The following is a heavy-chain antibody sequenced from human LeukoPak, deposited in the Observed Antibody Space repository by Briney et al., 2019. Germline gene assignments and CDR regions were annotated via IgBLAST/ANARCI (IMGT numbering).Heavy chain of an antibody. J-gene: IGHJ5*02. CDR3: ARNREYCSGGSCYHWFDP. Sequence: SVKVSCKASAGTFSSYAISWVRQAPGQGLEWIGGIIPIFGTANYAQKFQGRVTITADESTSTAYMELSSLRSEDTAVYYCARNREYCSGGSCYHWFDPWGQGTLVTVSS. D-gene: IGHD2-15*01. V-gene: IGHV1-69*13. CDR2: IIPIFGTA. CDR1: AGTFSSYA.